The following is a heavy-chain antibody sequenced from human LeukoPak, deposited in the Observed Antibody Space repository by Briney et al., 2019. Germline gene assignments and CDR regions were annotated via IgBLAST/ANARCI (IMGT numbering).Heavy chain of an antibody. CDR3: ARGVSSSWTPFDY. D-gene: IGHD6-13*01. J-gene: IGHJ4*02. CDR2: ISSSSSYI. CDR1: GFIFSTYA. V-gene: IGHV3-21*01. Sequence: GGSLRLSCAASGFIFSTYAMSWVRQAPGKGLEWVSSISSSSSYIYYADSVKGRFTISRDNAKNSLYLQMNSLRAEDTAVYYCARGVSSSWTPFDYWGQGTLVTVSS.